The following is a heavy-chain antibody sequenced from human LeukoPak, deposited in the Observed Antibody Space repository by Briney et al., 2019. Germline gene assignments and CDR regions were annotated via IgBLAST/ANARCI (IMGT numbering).Heavy chain of an antibody. V-gene: IGHV3-33*01. J-gene: IGHJ4*02. CDR1: GLRFRNYG. CDR3: ARDEAYASDY. CDR2: IYYDGSNQ. D-gene: IGHD4-17*01. Sequence: GGSLRLSCVVSGLRFRNYGMHWVRQAPGKGLEWVAVIYYDGSNQYYADSVKGRFTVSRDNAKNTLYLQMNSLRVEDTAVYYCARDEAYASDYWGQGTLVTVSS.